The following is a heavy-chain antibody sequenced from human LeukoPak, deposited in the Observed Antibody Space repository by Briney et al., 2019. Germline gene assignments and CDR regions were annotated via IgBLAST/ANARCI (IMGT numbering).Heavy chain of an antibody. D-gene: IGHD5-12*01. Sequence: SQTLSLTCAISGDSVSSNSAAWNWIRQSPSRGLEWLGRTYYRSKRYNDYAVSVKGRITINPDTSKNQFSLQLNSVTPEDTAVYCCARGLRTSYYYYYYMDVWGKGTTVTVSS. CDR3: ARGLRTSYYYYYYMDV. CDR1: GDSVSSNSAA. V-gene: IGHV6-1*01. CDR2: TYYRSKRYN. J-gene: IGHJ6*03.